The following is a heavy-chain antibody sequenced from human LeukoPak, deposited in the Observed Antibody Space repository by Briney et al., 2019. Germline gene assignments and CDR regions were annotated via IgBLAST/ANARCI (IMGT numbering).Heavy chain of an antibody. J-gene: IGHJ6*02. V-gene: IGHV4-59*01. CDR2: IYYSGST. CDR3: AREPSSPYYYYGMDV. CDR1: GGSISSYY. Sequence: SETLSLTCTVSGGSISSYYWSWIRQPPGKGLEWIGYIYYSGSTNFNPSLKSRVTISVDTSKNQFSLKLSSVTAADTAVYYCAREPSSPYYYYGMDVWGQGTTVTVSS.